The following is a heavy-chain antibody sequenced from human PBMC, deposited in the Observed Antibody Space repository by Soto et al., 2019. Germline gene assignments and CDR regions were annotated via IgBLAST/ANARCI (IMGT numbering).Heavy chain of an antibody. CDR3: ARAKNGISTSCYFSGWFDP. Sequence: PGGSLRLSCAASGFTFSSYGMHWVRQAPGKGLEWVAVISYDGSNKYYADSVKGRFTISRDNSKNTLYLQMNSLRAEDTAVYYCARAKNGISTSCYFSGWFDPWRQGTLVTVPS. CDR1: GFTFSSYG. D-gene: IGHD2-2*01. CDR2: ISYDGSNK. V-gene: IGHV3-30*03. J-gene: IGHJ5*02.